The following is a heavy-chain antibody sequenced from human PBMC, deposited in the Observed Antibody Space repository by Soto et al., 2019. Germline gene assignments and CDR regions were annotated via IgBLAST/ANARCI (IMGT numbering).Heavy chain of an antibody. Sequence: GGSLRLSCAASGFTFSSYWMSWVRQAPGKGLEWVANIKQDGSEKYYVDSVKGRFTISRDNAKNSLYLQMNSLRAEDTAVYYCGTDPAVAGTGDPGYWGQGTLVTVSS. CDR2: IKQDGSEK. CDR3: GTDPAVAGTGDPGY. J-gene: IGHJ4*02. D-gene: IGHD6-19*01. CDR1: GFTFSSYW. V-gene: IGHV3-7*01.